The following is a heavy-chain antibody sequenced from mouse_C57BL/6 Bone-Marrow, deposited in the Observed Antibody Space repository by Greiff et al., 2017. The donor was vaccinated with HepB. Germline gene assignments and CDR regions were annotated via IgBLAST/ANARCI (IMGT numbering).Heavy chain of an antibody. CDR2: ISYDGSN. V-gene: IGHV3-6*01. Sequence: EVKLQESGPGLVKPSQSLSLTCSVTGYSITSGYYWTWIRQFPGNKLEWMGYISYDGSNNYNPSLNNRISITRDTSKNQFFLKLNSVTTEDTATYYCARASTVVATDAMDYWGQGTSVTVSS. CDR3: ARASTVVATDAMDY. D-gene: IGHD1-1*01. J-gene: IGHJ4*01. CDR1: GYSITSGYY.